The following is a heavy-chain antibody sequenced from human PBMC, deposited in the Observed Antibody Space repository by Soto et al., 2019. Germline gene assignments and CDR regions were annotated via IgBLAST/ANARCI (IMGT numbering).Heavy chain of an antibody. CDR3: ARPGDIVVVGDFCYGMDV. CDR2: IIPIFTKP. CDR1: GGTFDTYA. D-gene: IGHD2-2*01. Sequence: QVQLVQSGAEVKMPGSSVKVSCTASGGTFDTYALSWVRQAPGQGLEWLGGIIPIFTKPTYARKFQGRITITAVESTTTVYLDLSSRISDETVVYYCARPGDIVVVGDFCYGMDVWGQGTTVIVSS. J-gene: IGHJ6*02. V-gene: IGHV1-69*01.